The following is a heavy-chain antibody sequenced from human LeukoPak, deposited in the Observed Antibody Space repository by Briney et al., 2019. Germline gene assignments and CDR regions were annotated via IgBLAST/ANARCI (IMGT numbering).Heavy chain of an antibody. J-gene: IGHJ4*02. CDR2: IWYDGSDK. D-gene: IGHD2-21*01. Sequence: GGSLRLSCAVSGYTFSSHGMHWVRQAPGKGLEWVAAIWYDGSDKYYADSVKGRFTISRDNSKNTLYLQMDSLRAEDTALYYCARLWGSVSGYFDYWGQGTLVTVSS. CDR1: GYTFSSHG. V-gene: IGHV3-33*01. CDR3: ARLWGSVSGYFDY.